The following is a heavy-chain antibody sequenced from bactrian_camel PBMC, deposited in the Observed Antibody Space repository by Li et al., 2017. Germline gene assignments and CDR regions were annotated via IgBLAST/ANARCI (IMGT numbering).Heavy chain of an antibody. D-gene: IGHD1*01. CDR1: GFTDSRYW. CDR2: IRSDGGTS. Sequence: VQLVESGGGLVQPGGSVRLSCAASGFTDSRYWMYWVHQAPGKGLEWVSWIRSDGGTSGQIASVKGRFTISRDNAKSTVYLQMSDLKPEDTAVYYCATYETAIQAVGWRTGYNLRVRDGGQGTQVTVS. CDR3: ATYETAIQAVGWRTGYNLRVRD. V-gene: IGHV3S1*01. J-gene: IGHJ4*01.